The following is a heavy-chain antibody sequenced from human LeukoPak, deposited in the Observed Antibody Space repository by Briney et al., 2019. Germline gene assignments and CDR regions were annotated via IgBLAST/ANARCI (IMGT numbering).Heavy chain of an antibody. Sequence: SGPTLVNPTQTLTLTCSFSGFSLTTSGVGVGWIRQPPGKALERVAVIYWDDDKRYSPSLKSRVTITKDTSKNQVVLTVTNMDPLATGTYFCAHRRAVGYSTSNTFDIWGPGTMVTVSS. J-gene: IGHJ3*02. D-gene: IGHD5-12*01. V-gene: IGHV2-5*02. CDR2: IYWDDDK. CDR3: AHRRAVGYSTSNTFDI. CDR1: GFSLTTSGVG.